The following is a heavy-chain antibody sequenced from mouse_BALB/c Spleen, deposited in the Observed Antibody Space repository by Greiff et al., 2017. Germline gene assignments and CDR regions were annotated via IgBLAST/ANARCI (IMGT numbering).Heavy chain of an antibody. CDR2: ISSGGSYT. CDR3: ARHAHYGSSLYAMDY. D-gene: IGHD1-1*01. V-gene: IGHV5-6*01. CDR1: GFTFSSYG. J-gene: IGHJ4*01. Sequence: EVPVVESGGDLVKPGGSLKLSCAASGFTFSSYGMSWVRQTPDKRLEWVATISSGGSYTYYPDSVKGRFTISRDNAKNTLYLQMSSLKSEDTAMYYCARHAHYGSSLYAMDYWGQGTSVTVAS.